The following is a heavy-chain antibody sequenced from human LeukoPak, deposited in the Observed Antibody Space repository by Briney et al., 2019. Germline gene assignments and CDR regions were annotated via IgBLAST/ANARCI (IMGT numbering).Heavy chain of an antibody. V-gene: IGHV3-30*03. CDR2: IANDGKTT. Sequence: GGSLRLSCAASGFTFSSFGMHWVRQAPGKGLEWVAVIANDGKTTYYADSVKGRFTISRDNAKNSLYLQMNSLRAEDTAVYYCARGNVITILDRWGQGTLVTVSS. J-gene: IGHJ4*02. D-gene: IGHD3-22*01. CDR1: GFTFSSFG. CDR3: ARGNVITILDR.